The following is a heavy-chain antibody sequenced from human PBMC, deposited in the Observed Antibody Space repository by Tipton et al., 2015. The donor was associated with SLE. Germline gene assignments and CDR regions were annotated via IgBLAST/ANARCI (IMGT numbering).Heavy chain of an antibody. CDR1: GGSISSSSYY. CDR3: AREGAYYGGNSFDY. D-gene: IGHD4-23*01. J-gene: IGHJ4*02. Sequence: TLSLTCTVSGGSISSSSYYWGWIRQPPGKGLEWIGSIYYSGSTYYNPSLKSRVTISVDTSKNQFSLKLSSVTAADTAVYYCAREGAYYGGNSFDYWGQGTLVTVST. V-gene: IGHV4-39*07. CDR2: IYYSGST.